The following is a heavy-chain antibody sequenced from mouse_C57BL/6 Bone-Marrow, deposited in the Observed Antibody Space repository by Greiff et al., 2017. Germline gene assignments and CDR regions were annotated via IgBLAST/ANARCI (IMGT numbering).Heavy chain of an antibody. CDR3: ARALITTVSYFDY. D-gene: IGHD1-1*01. J-gene: IGHJ2*01. CDR1: GFTFSSYA. Sequence: DVMLVESGGGLVKPGGSLKLSCAASGFTFSSYAMSWVRQTPEKRLEWVATISDGGSYTYYQDNVKGRFTISRDNAKNNLYLQMSHLKSEDTAMYYCARALITTVSYFDYWGQGTTLTVSS. V-gene: IGHV5-4*03. CDR2: ISDGGSYT.